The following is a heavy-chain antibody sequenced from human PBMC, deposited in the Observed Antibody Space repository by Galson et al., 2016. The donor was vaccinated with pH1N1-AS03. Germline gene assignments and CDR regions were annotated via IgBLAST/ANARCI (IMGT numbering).Heavy chain of an antibody. CDR3: ARGITIFGLARPALDS. D-gene: IGHD3-3*01. CDR1: GFSVSSKY. J-gene: IGHJ4*02. Sequence: SLRLSCAVSGFSVSSKYMNWVRQAPGKGLEWISVIFTGGTTYYADSVRGRFTISRNDSRNTLYLQMNSLRNEDTAVYYCARGITIFGLARPALDSWGQGTRVIVSS. CDR2: IFTGGTT. V-gene: IGHV3-66*02.